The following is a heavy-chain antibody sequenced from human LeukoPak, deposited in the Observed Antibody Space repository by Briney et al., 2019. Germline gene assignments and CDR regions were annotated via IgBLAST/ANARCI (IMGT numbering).Heavy chain of an antibody. CDR2: ISWNSGSI. J-gene: IGHJ4*02. Sequence: PGRSLRLSCAAFGFTFDDYAMHWVRQAPGKGLEWVSGISWNSGSIGYADSVKGRFTISRDNAKNSLYLQMNSLRAEDTALYYCAKDPYNYYGSGRRIDYWGQGTLVTVSS. V-gene: IGHV3-9*01. CDR3: AKDPYNYYGSGRRIDY. CDR1: GFTFDDYA. D-gene: IGHD3-10*01.